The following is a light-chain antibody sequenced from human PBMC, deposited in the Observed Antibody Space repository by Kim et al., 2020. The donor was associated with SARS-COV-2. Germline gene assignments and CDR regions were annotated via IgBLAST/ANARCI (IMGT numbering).Light chain of an antibody. Sequence: GQSITVSCSGNRREVGGYKYVSWYKQHPGKAPELMICGVSKRPSGVSNRFSGSNSDNTASLTISGLQAEDEADYYCISFTDASTWVFGGGTQLTVL. J-gene: IGLJ3*02. CDR1: RREVGGYKY. V-gene: IGLV2-14*03. CDR2: GVS. CDR3: ISFTDASTWV.